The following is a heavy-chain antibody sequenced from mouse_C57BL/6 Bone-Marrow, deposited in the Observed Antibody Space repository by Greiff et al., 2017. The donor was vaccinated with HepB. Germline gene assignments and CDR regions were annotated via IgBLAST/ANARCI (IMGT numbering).Heavy chain of an antibody. D-gene: IGHD2-2*01. CDR1: GYTFTSYW. J-gene: IGHJ3*01. CDR3: AREGWLRRRTWFAY. V-gene: IGHV1-52*01. Sequence: QVQLQQSGAELVRPGSSVKLSCKASGYTFTSYWMHWVKQRPIQGLEWIGNIDPSDSETHYNQKFKDKATLTVDKSSSTAYMQLSSLTSEDSAVYYCAREGWLRRRTWFAYWGQGTLVTVSA. CDR2: IDPSDSET.